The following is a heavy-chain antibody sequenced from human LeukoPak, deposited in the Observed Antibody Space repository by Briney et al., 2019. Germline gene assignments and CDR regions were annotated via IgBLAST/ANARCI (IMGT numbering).Heavy chain of an antibody. J-gene: IGHJ4*02. Sequence: SETLSLTCTVSGGSITSRDHYWGWIRQPPGKRLQWIGSIYFSGNTDYNSSVKSRVTISVATSRNHFSLKLRSLTAADTAVYYCARQVSGLSLYYFDYWGQGTLITVSS. CDR1: GGSITSRDHY. CDR3: ARQVSGLSLYYFDY. V-gene: IGHV4-39*01. D-gene: IGHD6-19*01. CDR2: IYFSGNT.